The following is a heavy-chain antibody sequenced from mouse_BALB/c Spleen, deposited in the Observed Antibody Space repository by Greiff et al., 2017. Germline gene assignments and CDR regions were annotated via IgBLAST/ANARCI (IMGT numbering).Heavy chain of an antibody. V-gene: IGHV1-80*01. J-gene: IGHJ4*01. CDR3: ARWGYDGYYYAMDY. Sequence: QVQLQQSGAELVRPGSSVKISCKASGYAFSSYWMNWVKQRPGQGLEWIGQIYPGDGDTNYNGKFKGKATLTADKSSSTAYMQLSSLTSEDSAVYDCARWGYDGYYYAMDYWGQGTSVTVSS. CDR1: GYAFSSYW. CDR2: IYPGDGDT. D-gene: IGHD2-2*01.